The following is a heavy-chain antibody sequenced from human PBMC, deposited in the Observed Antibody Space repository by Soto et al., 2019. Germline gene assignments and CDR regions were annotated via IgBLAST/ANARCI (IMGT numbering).Heavy chain of an antibody. D-gene: IGHD3-10*01. Sequence: EVQLLESGGGLVQPGGSLRLSCAASGFTFSSYAMNWVRQAPGTGLEWVSAISEGATSTHYAEFVKGRFTISRDNSKNMVYLQMNSLRDDDTAVYYCAKPHYGSGTGSYYGIAWGQGTLVTVSS. V-gene: IGHV3-23*01. CDR2: ISEGATST. J-gene: IGHJ4*02. CDR3: AKPHYGSGTGSYYGIA. CDR1: GFTFSSYA.